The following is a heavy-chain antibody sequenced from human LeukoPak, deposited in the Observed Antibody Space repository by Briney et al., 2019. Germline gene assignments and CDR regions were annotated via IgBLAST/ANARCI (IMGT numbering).Heavy chain of an antibody. CDR3: AREMATISSGFDY. CDR1: GGSISSGDDY. CDR2: IYYSGST. D-gene: IGHD5-24*01. Sequence: SETLSLTCTVSGGSISSGDDYWSWIRQPPGKGLEWIGYIYYSGSTYYNPSLKSRVAMSVDTSKNQFSLKVSTVTAADTAVYYCAREMATISSGFDYWGQGTLVTVSS. V-gene: IGHV4-30-4*02. J-gene: IGHJ4*02.